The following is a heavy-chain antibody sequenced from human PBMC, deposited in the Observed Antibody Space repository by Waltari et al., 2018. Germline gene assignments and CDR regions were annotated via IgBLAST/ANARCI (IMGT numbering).Heavy chain of an antibody. CDR3: ARGLAARPYNYYYYGMDV. Sequence: EVQLVESGGGLVQPGGSLRLSCAASGFTFSSYWMQWVRQAPGKGLVWVSRSNSDGSSTSYADSVKSRFTISRDNAKNTLYLQMNSLRAEDTAVYYCARGLAARPYNYYYYGMDVWGQGTTVTVSS. D-gene: IGHD6-6*01. CDR1: GFTFSSYW. CDR2: SNSDGSST. J-gene: IGHJ6*02. V-gene: IGHV3-74*01.